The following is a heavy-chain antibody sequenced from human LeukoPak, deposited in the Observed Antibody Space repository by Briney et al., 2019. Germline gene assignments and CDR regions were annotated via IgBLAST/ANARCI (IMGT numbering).Heavy chain of an antibody. CDR1: GDSVSSNSAA. V-gene: IGHV6-1*01. CDR3: ARAKGRSPLFDY. Sequence: SQTLSLTCAISGDSVSSNSAAWNWIRQSPSRGLEWLGRTYYRSKWYNDYAVSVKGRIAINPDTPKNQFSLQLNSVTPEDTAVYYCARAKGRSPLFDYWGQGTLVTVSS. D-gene: IGHD6-13*01. J-gene: IGHJ4*02. CDR2: TYYRSKWYN.